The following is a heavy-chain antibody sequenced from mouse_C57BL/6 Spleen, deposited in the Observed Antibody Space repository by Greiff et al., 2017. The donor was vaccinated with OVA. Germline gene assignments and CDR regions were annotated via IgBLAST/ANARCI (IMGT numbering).Heavy chain of an antibody. CDR2: INPNYGTT. V-gene: IGHV1-39*01. J-gene: IGHJ1*03. CDR1: GYSFTDYN. Sequence: EVKLMESGPELVKPGASVKISCKASGYSFTDYNMNWVKQSNGKSLEWIGVINPNYGTTSYNQKFKGKATLTVDQSSSTAYMQLNSLTSEDSAVYYCARGGIYYGSSYGYFDVWGTGTTVTVSS. D-gene: IGHD1-1*01. CDR3: ARGGIYYGSSYGYFDV.